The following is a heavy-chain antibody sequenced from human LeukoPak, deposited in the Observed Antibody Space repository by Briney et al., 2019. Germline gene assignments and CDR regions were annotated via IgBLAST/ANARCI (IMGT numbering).Heavy chain of an antibody. CDR1: GFTVSSNH. V-gene: IGHV3-53*04. CDR3: AREVGGSAFDI. D-gene: IGHD3-16*01. Sequence: GGSLRLSCAASGFTVSSNHMSWVRQAPGKGLEWVSIIYSGGSTYYADSVKGRFTISRHNSKNTLYLQMNSLRAEHTAVYYCAREVGGSAFDIWGQGTMVTVSS. CDR2: IYSGGST. J-gene: IGHJ3*02.